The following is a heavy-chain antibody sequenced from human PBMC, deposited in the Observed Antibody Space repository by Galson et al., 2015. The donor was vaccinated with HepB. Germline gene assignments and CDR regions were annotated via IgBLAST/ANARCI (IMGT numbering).Heavy chain of an antibody. CDR3: ARESGSRFDP. D-gene: IGHD7-27*01. CDR2: TYFRSKWYY. J-gene: IGHJ5*02. V-gene: IGHV6-1*01. CDR1: GDSVSSNGAA. Sequence: CAISGDSVSSNGAAWNWIRQSPSRGLEWLGITYFRSKWYYAYALSLKSRITINPDTSKNQFSLQLNSVTPEDTAVYYCARESGSRFDPWGQGILVTVSS.